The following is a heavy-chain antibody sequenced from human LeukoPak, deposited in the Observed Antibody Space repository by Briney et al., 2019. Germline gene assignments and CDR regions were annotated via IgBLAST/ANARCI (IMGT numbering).Heavy chain of an antibody. J-gene: IGHJ4*02. CDR3: AKDRAGRRDDAMAGTD. V-gene: IGHV3-23*01. D-gene: IGHD6-19*01. Sequence: GGSLRLSCAASGFTFSSYAMSWVRQAPGKGLEWVSAISGSGGSTYYADSVKGRFTISRDNSKNTLYLKVNSLRAEDTAVYYCAKDRAGRRDDAMAGTDWGQGTLVTVSS. CDR2: ISGSGGST. CDR1: GFTFSSYA.